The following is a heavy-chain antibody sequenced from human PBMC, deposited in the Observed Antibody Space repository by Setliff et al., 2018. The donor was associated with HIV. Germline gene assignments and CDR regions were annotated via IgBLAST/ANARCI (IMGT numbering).Heavy chain of an antibody. CDR3: ARGRRRLNYYDSSGYYPGLFY. D-gene: IGHD3-22*01. V-gene: IGHV4-34*01. J-gene: IGHJ4*02. CDR1: GGSFSGYY. CDR2: INHSGST. Sequence: SETLSLTYAVYGGSFSGYYWSWIRQPPGKGLEWIGEINHSGSTNYNPSLKSRVTISVDTSKNQFSLKLSSVTAADTAVYYCARGRRRLNYYDSSGYYPGLFYWGQGTLVTVSS.